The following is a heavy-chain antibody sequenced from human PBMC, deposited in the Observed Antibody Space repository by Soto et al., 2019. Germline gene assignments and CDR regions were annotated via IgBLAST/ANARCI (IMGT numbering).Heavy chain of an antibody. CDR1: GFTFSSYG. D-gene: IGHD3-10*01. J-gene: IGHJ4*02. CDR2: ISYDGSNK. V-gene: IGHV3-30*18. CDR3: AKVRGSGSYFGDY. Sequence: PGGSLRLSCAASGFTFSSYGMHWVRQAPGKGLEWVAVISYDGSNKYYADSVKGRFTISRDNSKNTLYLQMNSLRAEDTAVYYCAKVRGSGSYFGDYWGQGTLVTVSS.